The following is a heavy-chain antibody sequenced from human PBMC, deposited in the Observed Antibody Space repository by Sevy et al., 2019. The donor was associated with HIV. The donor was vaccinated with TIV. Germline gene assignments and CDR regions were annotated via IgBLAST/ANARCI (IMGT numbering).Heavy chain of an antibody. J-gene: IGHJ4*02. CDR2: INNGGST. CDR1: GFTFSNYA. Sequence: GGSLRLSCGASGFTFSNYAMSWVRQAPGKGPEWVSGINNGGSTYYADSVKGRFTISRDNSKKMVFLQMNSLRAEDKDVYYCASGDTTMITDLDYWGQGALVTVSS. D-gene: IGHD5-18*01. CDR3: ASGDTTMITDLDY. V-gene: IGHV3-23*01.